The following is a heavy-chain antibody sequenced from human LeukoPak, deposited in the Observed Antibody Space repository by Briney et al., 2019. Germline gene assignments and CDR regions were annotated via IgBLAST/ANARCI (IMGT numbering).Heavy chain of an antibody. CDR2: ILTGGNT. D-gene: IGHD1-26*01. Sequence: RGSPRLSCAASGLTVGNKYMSWVRQAPGKGLEWVSAILTGGNTYYAGSVKGKFTISRDSSKNTLYLQMDSLRAEDTAVYYCASPSGNYLAGLDFWGRGTLVSVSS. J-gene: IGHJ4*02. CDR1: GLTVGNKY. V-gene: IGHV3-66*01. CDR3: ASPSGNYLAGLDF.